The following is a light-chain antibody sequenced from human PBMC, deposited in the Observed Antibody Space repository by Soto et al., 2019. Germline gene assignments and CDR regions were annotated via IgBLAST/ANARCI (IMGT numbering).Light chain of an antibody. Sequence: SYELAQPPSVSVAPGQTARLTCGGNNIGSQSVHWYQQKPGQAPVLVVYDDADRPSGVPERFSGSKSGNMATLTISRVEAGDEADYYCQVCESNSVFVFGSGTKVTVL. J-gene: IGLJ1*01. CDR2: DDA. CDR1: NIGSQS. CDR3: QVCESNSVFV. V-gene: IGLV3-21*02.